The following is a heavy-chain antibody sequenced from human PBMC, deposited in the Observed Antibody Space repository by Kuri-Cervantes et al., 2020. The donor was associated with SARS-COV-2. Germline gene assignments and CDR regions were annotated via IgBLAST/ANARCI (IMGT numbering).Heavy chain of an antibody. CDR1: GGSISSSSYY. V-gene: IGHV4-39*07. Sequence: SETLSLTCTVSGGSISSSSYYWGWIRQPPGKGLEWIGSIYYSGSTYYNPSLKSRVTISVDTSKNQFSLKLSSVTAADTAVYYCAIRVEKGVGDYYYYYYMDVWGKGTTVTVSS. D-gene: IGHD3-10*01. J-gene: IGHJ6*03. CDR3: AIRVEKGVGDYYYYYYMDV. CDR2: IYYSGST.